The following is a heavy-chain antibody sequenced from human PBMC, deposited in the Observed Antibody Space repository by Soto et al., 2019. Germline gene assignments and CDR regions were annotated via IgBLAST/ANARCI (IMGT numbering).Heavy chain of an antibody. D-gene: IGHD4-17*01. J-gene: IGHJ3*02. CDR1: GFNFGDYA. CDR3: ARFHADYVDAFVI. CDR2: IRSKAVGGRT. Sequence: EVQLVESGGGFVQQGRSLRLSCIASGFNFGDYAISWIRQAPGKGPEWIGFIRSKAVGGRTEYAASVKGSFTISRDDSKSIVYLQMNSLKTEDTAVYYCARFHADYVDAFVIWGQGTMVTVSS. V-gene: IGHV3-49*03.